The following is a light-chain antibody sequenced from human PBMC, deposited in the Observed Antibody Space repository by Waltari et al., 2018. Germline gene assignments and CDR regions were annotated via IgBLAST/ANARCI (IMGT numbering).Light chain of an antibody. V-gene: IGKV1-5*03. CDR1: ESISNW. J-gene: IGKJ1*01. Sequence: DIQMTQSPSTLSASVGDRVTITCRASESISNWLAWYQQKPGKAPKRLIYKASSLESGVPSRFSGSGSGTEFTLTITSLQPDDFATYYCQHFKAFPWTFGQGTKVEIK. CDR2: KAS. CDR3: QHFKAFPWT.